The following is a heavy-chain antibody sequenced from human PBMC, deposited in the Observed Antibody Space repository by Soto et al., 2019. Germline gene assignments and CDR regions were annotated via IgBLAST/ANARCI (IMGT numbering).Heavy chain of an antibody. CDR1: GYTFTSYG. Sequence: QVQLVQSGAEVKKPGASVKVSCKASGYTFTSYGISWVRQAPGQGLEWMGWISAYNGNTNYAQKLQGRVTMTTDTSTSTADMELRSLRSDDTAVYYCARDKSEDPRDYGSGSFDYWGQGTLVTVSS. CDR2: ISAYNGNT. D-gene: IGHD3-10*01. J-gene: IGHJ4*02. CDR3: ARDKSEDPRDYGSGSFDY. V-gene: IGHV1-18*04.